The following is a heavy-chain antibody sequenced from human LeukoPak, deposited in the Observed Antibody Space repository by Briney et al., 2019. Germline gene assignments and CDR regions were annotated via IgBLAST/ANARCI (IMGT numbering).Heavy chain of an antibody. D-gene: IGHD1-26*01. J-gene: IGHJ4*02. CDR3: ARVKAWELSFDY. Sequence: ASVKVSCKASGYTFTDYYMHWVRQAPGQGLEWMGWINPNTGGTHYAQKIQDRVSMTRDTSITTVYMELSSLRSDDTAVYCCARVKAWELSFDYWGQGTLVTVSS. V-gene: IGHV1-2*02. CDR1: GYTFTDYY. CDR2: INPNTGGT.